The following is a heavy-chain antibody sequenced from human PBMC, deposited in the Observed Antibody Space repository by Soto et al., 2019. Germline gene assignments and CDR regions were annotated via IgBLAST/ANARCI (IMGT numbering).Heavy chain of an antibody. D-gene: IGHD2-8*01. CDR1: GGSISSGDYY. CDR3: AREIMPLTNDWYFDL. Sequence: SSETLSLTCTVSGGSISSGDYYWSWIRQPPGKGLEWIGYIYYSGSTYYNPSLKSRVTISVDTSKNQFSLRLSSVTAADTAVYYRAREIMPLTNDWYFDLWGRGTLVTVSS. CDR2: IYYSGST. J-gene: IGHJ2*01. V-gene: IGHV4-30-4*01.